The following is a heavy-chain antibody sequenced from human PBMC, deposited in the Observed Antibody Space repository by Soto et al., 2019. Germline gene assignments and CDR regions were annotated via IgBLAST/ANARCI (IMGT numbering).Heavy chain of an antibody. D-gene: IGHD5-12*01. CDR3: AHADIVATIIYYFDY. CDR2: IYWDDDK. V-gene: IGHV2-5*02. CDR1: GFSLSTNGVG. Sequence: QITLKESGPTLVKPTQTLTLTCTFSGFSLSTNGVGVCWIRQPPGKALEWLALIYWDDDKRYSPSLKNRLTITKDTSKNQVVLTMTNMDPVDTGTYYCAHADIVATIIYYFDYGGQGTLVTVSS. J-gene: IGHJ4*02.